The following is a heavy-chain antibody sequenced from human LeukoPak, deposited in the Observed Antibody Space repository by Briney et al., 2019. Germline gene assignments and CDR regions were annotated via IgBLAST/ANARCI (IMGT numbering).Heavy chain of an antibody. J-gene: IGHJ4*02. D-gene: IGHD3-10*01. Sequence: GSLRLSCAASGFTFDDYGMSWVRQAPGKGLEWIGYIYYSGSTNYNPSLKSRVTISVDTSKNQFSLKLSSVTAADTAVYYCARVGGDITMVRGVKEYYFDYWGQGTLVTVSS. CDR1: GFTFDDYG. CDR2: IYYSGST. CDR3: ARVGGDITMVRGVKEYYFDY. V-gene: IGHV4-59*01.